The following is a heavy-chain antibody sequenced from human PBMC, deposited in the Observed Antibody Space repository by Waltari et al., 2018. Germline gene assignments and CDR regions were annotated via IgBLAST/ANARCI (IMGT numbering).Heavy chain of an antibody. CDR3: ARGVTTVEY. CDR2: IKQDGSEK. D-gene: IGHD2-21*02. CDR1: GFTFTNHW. J-gene: IGHJ4*02. V-gene: IGHV3-7*04. Sequence: GSLRLSCSGSGFTFTNHWMSWVRQAPGKGPEWVASIKQDGSEKYYVDSMKGRFTISRDNAKNSLSLQMDSLRAEDTAVYFCARGVTTVEYWGQGTLVTVSS.